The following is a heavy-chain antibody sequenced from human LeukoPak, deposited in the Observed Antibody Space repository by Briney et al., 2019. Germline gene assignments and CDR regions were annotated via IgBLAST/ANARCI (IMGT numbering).Heavy chain of an antibody. CDR2: ISGSGGST. CDR3: AKDHYYDSSGYAFFDY. CDR1: GFTVSSNY. D-gene: IGHD3-22*01. J-gene: IGHJ4*02. V-gene: IGHV3-23*01. Sequence: GGPLRLSCAASGFTVSSNYMSWVRQAPGKGLEWVSAISGSGGSTYYADSVKGRFTISRDNSKNTLYLQMNSLRAEDTAVYYCAKDHYYDSSGYAFFDYWGQGTLVTVSS.